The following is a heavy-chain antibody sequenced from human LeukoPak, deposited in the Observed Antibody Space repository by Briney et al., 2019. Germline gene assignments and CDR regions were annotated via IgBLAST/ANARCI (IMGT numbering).Heavy chain of an antibody. CDR3: ARVVHSSGWYWFDP. V-gene: IGHV3-30-3*01. CDR2: ISYDGSNK. J-gene: IGHJ5*02. Sequence: GGSLRLSCAASGFTFSSYAMHWVRQAPGKGLEWVAVISYDGSNKYYADSVKGRFTISRDNSKNTLYLQMNSLRAEDTAVYYCARVVHSSGWYWFDPWGQGTLVTVSS. CDR1: GFTFSSYA. D-gene: IGHD6-19*01.